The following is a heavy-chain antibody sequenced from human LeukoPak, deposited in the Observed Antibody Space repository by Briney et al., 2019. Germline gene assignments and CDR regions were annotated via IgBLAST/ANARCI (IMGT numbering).Heavy chain of an antibody. D-gene: IGHD3-22*01. CDR3: AKDGRRQHYYDRDI. Sequence: GGSLRLSCAASGFTFSSYGMSWVRQAPGKGLEWVSAISGSGGSTYYADSVKGRFTISRDNSKNTLYLQMNSLRAEDTAVYYCAKDGRRQHYYDRDIWGQGTMVTVSS. CDR2: ISGSGGST. J-gene: IGHJ3*02. CDR1: GFTFSSYG. V-gene: IGHV3-23*01.